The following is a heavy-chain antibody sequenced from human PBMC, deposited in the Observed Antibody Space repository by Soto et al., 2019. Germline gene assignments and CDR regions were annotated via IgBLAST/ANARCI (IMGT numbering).Heavy chain of an antibody. J-gene: IGHJ6*02. D-gene: IGHD3-10*01. CDR2: INHSGST. V-gene: IGHV4-34*01. CDR1: GGSFSGYY. Sequence: PSETLSLTCAVYGGSFSGYYWSWIRQPPGKGLEWIGEINHSGSTNYNPSLKSRVTISVDTSKNQFSLKLSSVTAADTAVYYCARGFTMVRGVNQALGYYYGMDVWGQGTTVTVSS. CDR3: ARGFTMVRGVNQALGYYYGMDV.